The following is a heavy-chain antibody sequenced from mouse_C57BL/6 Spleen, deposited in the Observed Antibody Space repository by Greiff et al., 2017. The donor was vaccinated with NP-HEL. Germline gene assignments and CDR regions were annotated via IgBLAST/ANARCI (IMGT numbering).Heavy chain of an antibody. J-gene: IGHJ4*01. CDR2: ISSGSSTI. V-gene: IGHV5-17*01. CDR3: INSAMDY. Sequence: EVHLVESGGGLVKPGGSLKLSCAASGFTFSDYGMHWVRQAPEKGLEWVAYISSGSSTIYYADTVKGRFTISRDNAKNTLSLQMTSLRSEDTAMYYCINSAMDYWGQGTSVTVSS. CDR1: GFTFSDYG.